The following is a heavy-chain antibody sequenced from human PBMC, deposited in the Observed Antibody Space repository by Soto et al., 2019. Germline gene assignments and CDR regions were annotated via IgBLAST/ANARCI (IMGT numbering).Heavy chain of an antibody. CDR2: IYYSGST. CDR1: GGSISSYY. D-gene: IGHD3-3*01. J-gene: IGHJ4*02. V-gene: IGHV4-59*01. Sequence: SETLSLTCTVSGGSISSYYWSWIRQPPGKGLEWIGYIYYSGSTNYNPSLKSRVTISVDTSKNQFSLKLSSVTAADTAVYYCARGDYDFWSGPMNLDYWGQGTLVTV. CDR3: ARGDYDFWSGPMNLDY.